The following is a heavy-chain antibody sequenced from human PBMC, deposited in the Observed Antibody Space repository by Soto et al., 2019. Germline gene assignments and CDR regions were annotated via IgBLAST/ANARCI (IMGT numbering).Heavy chain of an antibody. D-gene: IGHD2-8*01. CDR3: ARRVNGYFDY. J-gene: IGHJ4*02. CDR1: GFPFRDYT. Sequence: EVQLLQSGGGSVQPGESLTLSCAASGFPFRDYTMTWVRQAPGQVLECISVILSNFNPFYGGSVRGRFTISRDTSKNTLYLEMNSLRPEDTAVYYCARRVNGYFDYWGQGALVTVSP. CDR2: ILSNFNP. V-gene: IGHV3-23*03.